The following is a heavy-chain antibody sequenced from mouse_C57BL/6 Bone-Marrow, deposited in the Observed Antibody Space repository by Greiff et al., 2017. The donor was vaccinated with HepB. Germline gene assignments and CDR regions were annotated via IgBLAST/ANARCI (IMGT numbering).Heavy chain of an antibody. Sequence: EVKLQESGAELVRPGASVKLSCTASGFNIKDDYMHWVKQRPEQGLEWIGWIDPENGDTEYASKFQGKATITADTSSNTAYLQLSSLTSEDTAVYYCTTGAHYYDYDGWGQGTTLTVSS. V-gene: IGHV14-4*01. D-gene: IGHD2-4*01. CDR2: IDPENGDT. J-gene: IGHJ2*01. CDR3: TTGAHYYDYDG. CDR1: GFNIKDDY.